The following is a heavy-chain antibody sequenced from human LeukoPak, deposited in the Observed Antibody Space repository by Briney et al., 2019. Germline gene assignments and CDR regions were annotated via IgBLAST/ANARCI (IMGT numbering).Heavy chain of an antibody. CDR2: IPDGSSNT. J-gene: IGHJ4*02. CDR1: GFTFDDYD. V-gene: IGHV3-23*01. CDR3: AKWLRVATTYFDY. D-gene: IGHD5-24*01. Sequence: TGGSLRLSCVASGFTFDDYDMSWVRQAPGKGLEWVSTIPDGSSNTYYADSVKGRFTISRDNSKNTLYLQMNSLGAEDTAVYYCAKWLRVATTYFDYWGQGTLVTVSS.